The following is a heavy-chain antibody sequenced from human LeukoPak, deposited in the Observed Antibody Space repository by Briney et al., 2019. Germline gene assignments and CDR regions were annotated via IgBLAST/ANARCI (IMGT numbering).Heavy chain of an antibody. V-gene: IGHV4-59*01. J-gene: IGHJ5*02. Sequence: SETLSLTCTVSGGSISSYYWSWIRQPPGKGLEWIGYIYYSGSTNYNPSLKSRVTISVDTSKNQFSLKLSSVTAADTAVYYCAREQYYYGSGSYSSWFDPWGQGTLVTVSS. D-gene: IGHD3-10*01. CDR3: AREQYYYGSGSYSSWFDP. CDR1: GGSISSYY. CDR2: IYYSGST.